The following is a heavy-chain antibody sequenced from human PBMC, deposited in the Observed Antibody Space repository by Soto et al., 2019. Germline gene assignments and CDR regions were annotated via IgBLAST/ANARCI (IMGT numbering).Heavy chain of an antibody. V-gene: IGHV4-31*03. CDR2: IYYSGST. J-gene: IGHJ6*02. Sequence: SETLSLTCTVSGGSISSGGYYWSWIRQHPGKGLEWIGYIYYSGSTYYNPSLKSRVTISVDTSKNQFSLKLSSVTAADTAVYYCARDEAFGYDSSGYYNYYGMDVWGQGTTVTVSS. CDR1: GGSISSGGYY. CDR3: ARDEAFGYDSSGYYNYYGMDV. D-gene: IGHD3-22*01.